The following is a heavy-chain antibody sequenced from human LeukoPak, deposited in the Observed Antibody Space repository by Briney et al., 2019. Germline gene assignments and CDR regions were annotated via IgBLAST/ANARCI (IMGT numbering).Heavy chain of an antibody. CDR3: ARDGYNVFDY. CDR1: GDSVSSNSVA. CDR2: TYYRSKWYN. V-gene: IGHV6-1*01. D-gene: IGHD5-24*01. J-gene: IGHJ4*02. Sequence: SQTLSLTCAITGDSVSSNSVAWNWIRQSPSRGLEWLGRTYYRSKWYNDYAVSVKSRITIDPETYMDQFCLQLTSVIPEDTAVYCCARDGYNVFDYWGQGTLVTVSS.